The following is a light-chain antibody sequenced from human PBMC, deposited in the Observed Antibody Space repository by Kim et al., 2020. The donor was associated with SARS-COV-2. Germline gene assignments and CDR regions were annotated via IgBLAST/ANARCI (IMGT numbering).Light chain of an antibody. CDR3: QQSYNAPWT. CDR1: QRISTY. Sequence: ASTGDRVTITCRASQRISTYLNGYQQKPGKAPNLLIYDATNLQPGVPSRFSGSGSGTDFTLTISSLQPEDSGSYYCQQSYNAPWTFGQGTKVDIK. CDR2: DAT. J-gene: IGKJ1*01. V-gene: IGKV1-39*01.